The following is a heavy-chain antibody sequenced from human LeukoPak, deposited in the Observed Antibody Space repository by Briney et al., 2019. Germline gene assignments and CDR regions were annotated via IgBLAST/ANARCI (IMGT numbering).Heavy chain of an antibody. Sequence: GGSLRLSCAASGFTFSSYSMNWVRQAPGKGLEWVSSISSSSSYIYYADSVKGRFTISRDNAKNSLYLQMNSLTAEDTAAYYWAKDKSYGRRPGVGAFKFWGQGTMVSVSS. CDR2: ISSSSSYI. CDR1: GFTFSSYS. V-gene: IGHV3-21*06. J-gene: IGHJ3*01. CDR3: AKDKSYGRRPGVGAFKF. D-gene: IGHD3-16*01.